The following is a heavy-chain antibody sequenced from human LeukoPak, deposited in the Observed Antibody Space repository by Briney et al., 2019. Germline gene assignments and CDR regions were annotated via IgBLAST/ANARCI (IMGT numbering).Heavy chain of an antibody. D-gene: IGHD3-16*02. V-gene: IGHV3-23*01. CDR2: VNGNGGST. Sequence: GGSLRFSCAASGFSFSTYAMSWVRQAPGKGLEWVSGVNGNGGSTSYADSVKGRFTIFRDNSKNTVYLQMNSLRVEDTAVYYCAKSLYGGCDYWGQGTVVTVSS. CDR3: AKSLYGGCDY. CDR1: GFSFSTYA. J-gene: IGHJ4*02.